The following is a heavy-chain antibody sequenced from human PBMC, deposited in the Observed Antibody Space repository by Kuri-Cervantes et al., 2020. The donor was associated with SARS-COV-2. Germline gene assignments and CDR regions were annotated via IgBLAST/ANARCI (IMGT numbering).Heavy chain of an antibody. V-gene: IGHV4-39*01. CDR2: IYYSGST. D-gene: IGHD3-16*01. CDR1: GGSISSSSYY. J-gene: IGHJ4*02. Sequence: ESLKISCTVSGGSISSSSYYWGWIRQPPGKGLEWIGSIYYSGSTYYNPSLKSRVTISVDTSKNQFSLKLSSVTAADTAVYYCARVRLCFDYWGQRTLVTVSS. CDR3: ARVRLCFDY.